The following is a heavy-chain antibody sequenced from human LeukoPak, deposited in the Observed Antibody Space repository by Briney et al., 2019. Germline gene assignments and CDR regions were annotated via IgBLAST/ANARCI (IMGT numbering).Heavy chain of an antibody. D-gene: IGHD4-17*01. V-gene: IGHV3-33*08. Sequence: GGSLRLSCAASGFTFSTYWMGWVRQAPGKGLEWVAVIWYDGSNKYYADSVKGRFTISRDNSKNTLYLQMNSLRAEDTAVYYCARVHDYGDLFDYWGQGTLVTVSS. J-gene: IGHJ4*02. CDR1: GFTFSTYW. CDR3: ARVHDYGDLFDY. CDR2: IWYDGSNK.